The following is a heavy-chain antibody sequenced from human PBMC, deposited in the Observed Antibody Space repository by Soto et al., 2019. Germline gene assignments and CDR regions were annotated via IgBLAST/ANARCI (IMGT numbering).Heavy chain of an antibody. CDR1: G. V-gene: IGHV1-18*01. CDR3: ASCGSTSCYAPGAAFDI. CDR2: ISAYNGNT. Sequence: GISWVRQAPGQGLEWMGWISAYNGNTNYAQKLQGRVTMTTDTSTSTAYMELRSLRSDDTAVCYCASCGSTSCYAPGAAFDIWGQGTMVTVSS. J-gene: IGHJ3*02. D-gene: IGHD2-2*01.